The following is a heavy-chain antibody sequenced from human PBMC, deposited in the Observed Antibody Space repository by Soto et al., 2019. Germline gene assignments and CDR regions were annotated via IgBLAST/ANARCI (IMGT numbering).Heavy chain of an antibody. Sequence: SETLSLTCAVYGGSFSGYYWSWIRQPPGKGLEWIGEINHSGSTNYNPSLKSRVTISVDTSKNQFSLKLSSVTAADTAVYYCARMGVATITNLDYWGQGTLVTVSS. CDR3: ARMGVATITNLDY. CDR1: GGSFSGYY. V-gene: IGHV4-34*01. D-gene: IGHD5-12*01. J-gene: IGHJ4*02. CDR2: INHSGST.